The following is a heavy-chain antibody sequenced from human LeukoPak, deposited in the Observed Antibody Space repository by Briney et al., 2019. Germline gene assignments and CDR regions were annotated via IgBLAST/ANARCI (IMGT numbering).Heavy chain of an antibody. Sequence: GGSLRLSCAASGFAFSRYSMNWVRQAPGKGLEWVSSISYSGPHMFYADSVRGRFTISRDNAENSLFLQMNSLRAEDTAVYYCAGRVTGYSSGYVYWGQGTLVTVSS. J-gene: IGHJ4*02. CDR1: GFAFSRYS. CDR2: ISYSGPHM. CDR3: AGRVTGYSSGYVY. V-gene: IGHV3-21*01. D-gene: IGHD5-18*01.